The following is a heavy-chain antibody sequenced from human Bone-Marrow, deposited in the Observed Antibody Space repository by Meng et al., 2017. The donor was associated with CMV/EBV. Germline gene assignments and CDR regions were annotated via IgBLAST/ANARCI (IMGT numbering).Heavy chain of an antibody. J-gene: IGHJ4*02. D-gene: IGHD3-22*01. CDR2: IGTAGDT. Sequence: GESLKISCAASGFTFSSNDMHWVRQTTGKGLEWVSAIGTAGDTYYPGSVKGRFTISRENAKNSFYLQMNSLRAGDTAVYYCAKIDGSGLTGLYFDYWGQGTLVTVSS. CDR3: AKIDGSGLTGLYFDY. V-gene: IGHV3-13*01. CDR1: GFTFSSND.